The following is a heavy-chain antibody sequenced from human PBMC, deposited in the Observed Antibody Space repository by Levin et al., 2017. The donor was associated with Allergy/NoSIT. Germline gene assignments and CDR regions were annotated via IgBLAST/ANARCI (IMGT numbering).Heavy chain of an antibody. CDR2: LSGSGGSI. CDR3: ARYCSSTSCYVRYGMDV. CDR1: GFTFSSYA. D-gene: IGHD2-2*01. V-gene: IGHV3-23*01. Sequence: GGSLRLSCAASGFTFSSYAMSWVRQAPGKGLEWVSTLSGSGGSIYYADSVKGRFTISRDNSKNTLSLQMNSLRAEDTALDYCARYCSSTSCYVRYGMDVWGQGTTVTVSS. J-gene: IGHJ6*02.